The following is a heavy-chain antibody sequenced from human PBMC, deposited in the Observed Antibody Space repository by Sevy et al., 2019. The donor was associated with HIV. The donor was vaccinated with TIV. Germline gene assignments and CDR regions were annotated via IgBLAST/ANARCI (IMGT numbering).Heavy chain of an antibody. CDR3: ARDQAPATTRGVLDY. CDR1: GFTFSSYS. J-gene: IGHJ4*02. D-gene: IGHD4-17*01. CDR2: ISSSSSTI. V-gene: IGHV3-48*02. Sequence: GGSLRLSCAASGFTFSSYSMNWVRQAPGKGLEWVSYISSSSSTIYYADSVKGRFTISRDNAKNSLYLQMSSLRDEDTAVYYSARDQAPATTRGVLDYWGQGTLVTVSS.